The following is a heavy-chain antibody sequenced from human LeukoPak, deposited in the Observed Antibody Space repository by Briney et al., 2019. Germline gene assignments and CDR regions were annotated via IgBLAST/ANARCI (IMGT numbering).Heavy chain of an antibody. Sequence: ASVKVSCKASGYTFTSYDINWVRQATGQGLEWMGWMNPNSGNTGYAQKFQARVTMTRNTSISTAYMELSSLRSEDTAVYYCARGTRETLGYCSGGSCYSFFYWGQGTLVTVSS. CDR3: ARGTRETLGYCSGGSCYSFFY. CDR1: GYTFTSYD. V-gene: IGHV1-8*01. J-gene: IGHJ4*02. D-gene: IGHD2-15*01. CDR2: MNPNSGNT.